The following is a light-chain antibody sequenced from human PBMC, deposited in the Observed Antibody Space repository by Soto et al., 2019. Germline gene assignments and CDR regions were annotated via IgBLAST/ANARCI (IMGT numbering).Light chain of an antibody. CDR1: SSNIESNT. J-gene: IGLJ1*01. Sequence: QLVLTQPPSASGTPGQRVTISCSGSSSNIESNTVTWYQHLPGTAPKLVIYSNYDRPSGVPDRFSGSTSGTSASLVIRGLQSEDEADYYCAAWDDILNGYVFGGGTKLTVL. CDR3: AAWDDILNGYV. CDR2: SNY. V-gene: IGLV1-44*01.